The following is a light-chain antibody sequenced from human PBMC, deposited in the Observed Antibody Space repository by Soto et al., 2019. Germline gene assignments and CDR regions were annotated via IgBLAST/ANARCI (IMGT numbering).Light chain of an antibody. CDR2: SNN. CDR3: AAWDDSLNGVV. V-gene: IGLV1-44*01. J-gene: IGLJ2*01. Sequence: QSVLTQPPSASVTPGQRVTISCSGSRSNIGSNTVNWYQQLPGTAPKLLIYSNNQRPSGVPDRFSGSKSGTSASLAISGLQPEDEADYYCAAWDDSLNGVVFGGGTKLTVL. CDR1: RSNIGSNT.